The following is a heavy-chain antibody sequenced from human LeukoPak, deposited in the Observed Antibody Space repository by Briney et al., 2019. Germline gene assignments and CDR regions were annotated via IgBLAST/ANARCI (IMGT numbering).Heavy chain of an antibody. J-gene: IGHJ4*02. CDR1: GGSFSGYY. Sequence: KPSETLSLTCAVYGGSFSGYYWSWIRQPPGKGLEWIGEINHSGSTNYNPSLKSRVTIPVDTSKNQFSLKLRSVTAADTAVYYCAREIGGYSYGYVPREVSYYFDYWGQGTLVTVSS. CDR2: INHSGST. V-gene: IGHV4-34*01. D-gene: IGHD5-18*01. CDR3: AREIGGYSYGYVPREVSYYFDY.